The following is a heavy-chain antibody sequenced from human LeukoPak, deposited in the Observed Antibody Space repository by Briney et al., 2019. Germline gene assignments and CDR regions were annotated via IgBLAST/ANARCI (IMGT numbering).Heavy chain of an antibody. D-gene: IGHD3-10*01. CDR3: ARNKGRCGSGRVHFDP. J-gene: IGHJ5*02. CDR2: IYYSGST. V-gene: IGHV4-59*08. CDR1: GGSISSYY. Sequence: SETLSLTCTVSGGSISSYYWSWIRQPPGKGLEWIGYIYYSGSTNYNPSLKSRVTISVDTSKNQLSLKLSSVTAADTAVYYCARNKGRCGSGRVHFDPWGQGTLVTVSS.